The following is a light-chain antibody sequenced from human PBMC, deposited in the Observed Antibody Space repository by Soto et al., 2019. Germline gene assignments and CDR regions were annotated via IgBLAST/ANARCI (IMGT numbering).Light chain of an antibody. V-gene: IGKV3-15*01. J-gene: IGKJ1*01. CDR2: GAS. Sequence: IVMTQSPATLSVSPWERATLSCRASQSVSSNLAWYQQKPGQAPRLLIYGASTRATGIPARFSGSGSGTEFTLTISSLQSEDFAVYYCKQYNNWWTFGQGTKVDI. CDR3: KQYNNWWT. CDR1: QSVSSN.